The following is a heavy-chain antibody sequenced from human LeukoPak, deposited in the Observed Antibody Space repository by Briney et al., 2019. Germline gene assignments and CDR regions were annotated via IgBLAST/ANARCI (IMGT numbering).Heavy chain of an antibody. CDR2: INLRGSKV. CDR1: GFAFSEFE. D-gene: IGHD3-10*01. CDR3: AKGRYYPKDFFDY. J-gene: IGHJ4*02. V-gene: IGHV3-48*03. Sequence: PGGSLRLSCNVSGFAFSEFEMNWVRKAPGMGLGWVAYINLRGSKVYYADSVKGRFNISRDNSKNTVYLQMNSLRAEDTAVYYCAKGRYYPKDFFDYWGQGTLVTVSS.